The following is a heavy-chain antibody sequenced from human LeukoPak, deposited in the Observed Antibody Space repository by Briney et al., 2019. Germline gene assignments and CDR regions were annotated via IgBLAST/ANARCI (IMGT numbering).Heavy chain of an antibody. CDR3: ARDDVNEQLVLLYYYYGMDV. J-gene: IGHJ6*02. CDR1: GFTFSSYW. D-gene: IGHD6-13*01. Sequence: PGGSLRLSRAASGFTFSSYWMSWVRQAPGKGLEWVANIKQDGSEKYYVDSVKGRFTISRDNAKNSLYLQTNSLRAEDTAVYYCARDDVNEQLVLLYYYYGMDVWGQGTTVTVSS. V-gene: IGHV3-7*01. CDR2: IKQDGSEK.